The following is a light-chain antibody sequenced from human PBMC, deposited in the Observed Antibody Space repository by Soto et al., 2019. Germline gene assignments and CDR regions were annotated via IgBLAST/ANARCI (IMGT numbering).Light chain of an antibody. CDR1: SSDVGNYNL. J-gene: IGLJ3*02. CDR3: SSYAGSSTLV. V-gene: IGLV2-23*02. Sequence: QSALTQPASVSGSPGQSITISCTGTSSDVGNYNLVSWYQQHPGKAPKLMIYEVTKRPSGVSNRFSGYKSGNTASLTISGLQAEDEADYYCSSYAGSSTLVFGGGTKLTVL. CDR2: EVT.